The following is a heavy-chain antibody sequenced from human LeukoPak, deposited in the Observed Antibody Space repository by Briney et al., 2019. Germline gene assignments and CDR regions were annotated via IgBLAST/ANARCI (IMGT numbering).Heavy chain of an antibody. CDR3: ARDNHSGSWSWFDP. D-gene: IGHD6-13*01. J-gene: IGHJ5*02. CDR1: GYTFTNYG. Sequence: EASVKVSCKASGYTFTNYGISWVRQAPGQGPEGMGWISAYSGHTNYAQKLQGRVTMTTDTSTSTAYMELRSLRSDDTAVYYCARDNHSGSWSWFDPWGQGTLVSVSA. V-gene: IGHV1-18*01. CDR2: ISAYSGHT.